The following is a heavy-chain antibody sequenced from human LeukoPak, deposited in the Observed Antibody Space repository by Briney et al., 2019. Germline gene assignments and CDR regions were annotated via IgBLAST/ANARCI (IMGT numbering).Heavy chain of an antibody. Sequence: SETLSLTCTVPGGSISSSSYYWSWIRQPAGKGLEWIGRIYTSGSTNYNPSLKSRVTISVDTSMNQFSLKLSPVTAADTAVYYCARGSSGSYYLYWGQGTLVTVSS. D-gene: IGHD3-10*01. V-gene: IGHV4-61*02. CDR2: IYTSGST. J-gene: IGHJ4*02. CDR1: GGSISSSSYY. CDR3: ARGSSGSYYLY.